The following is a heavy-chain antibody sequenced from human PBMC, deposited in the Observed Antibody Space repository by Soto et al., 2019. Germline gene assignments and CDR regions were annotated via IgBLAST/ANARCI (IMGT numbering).Heavy chain of an antibody. CDR1: GFTFSSYD. D-gene: IGHD2-2*02. CDR3: ARGLGYCSSTSCYTWLGMDV. J-gene: IGHJ6*02. CDR2: IGTAGDP. Sequence: PGGSLRLSCAASGFTFSSYDMHWVRQATGKGLEWVSAIGTAGDPYYPGSVKGRFTISRENAKNSLYLQMNSLRAGDTAVYYCARGLGYCSSTSCYTWLGMDVWGQGTTVTVSS. V-gene: IGHV3-13*05.